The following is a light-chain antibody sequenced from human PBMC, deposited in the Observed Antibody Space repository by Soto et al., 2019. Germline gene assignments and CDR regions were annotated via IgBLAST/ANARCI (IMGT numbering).Light chain of an antibody. Sequence: DIVLTQSPATLSLSPGERATLSCRASQSVGSNLAWYQQKPGQAPRLLIYDASIRATGIQARFSGTECGTDFTHTITSLEPEDFAVYYYQQRSNGPLFTFGPGTKVDIK. V-gene: IGKV3-11*01. CDR2: DAS. CDR3: QQRSNGPLFT. CDR1: QSVGSN. J-gene: IGKJ3*01.